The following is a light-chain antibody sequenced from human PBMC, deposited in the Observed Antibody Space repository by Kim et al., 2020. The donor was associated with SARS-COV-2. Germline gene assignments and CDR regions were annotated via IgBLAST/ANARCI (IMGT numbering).Light chain of an antibody. CDR2: DAS. J-gene: IGKJ2*01. V-gene: IGKV1-16*02. CDR3: QQYNHHPYT. CDR1: QDISTY. Sequence: SASVGDRVTITCRASQDISTYVAWFQQEAGKAPKSLIFDASSLQSGVPSKFSGSGSGTEFTLTISSLQPEDFATYSCQQYNHHPYTFGQGTKLEI.